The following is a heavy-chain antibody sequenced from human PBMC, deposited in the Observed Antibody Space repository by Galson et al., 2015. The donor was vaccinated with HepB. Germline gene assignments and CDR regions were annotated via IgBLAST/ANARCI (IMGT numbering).Heavy chain of an antibody. CDR3: ARRFYDSSRFRHYYGMDV. CDR2: IYHSGST. J-gene: IGHJ6*02. D-gene: IGHD3-22*01. Sequence: SETLSLTCAVSGYSISSGYYWGWIRQPPGKGLEWIGSIYHSGSTYYNPSLKSRVTISVDASKNQFSLKLSSVTAADTAVYYCARRFYDSSRFRHYYGMDVWGQGTTVTVSS. CDR1: GYSISSGYY. V-gene: IGHV4-38-2*01.